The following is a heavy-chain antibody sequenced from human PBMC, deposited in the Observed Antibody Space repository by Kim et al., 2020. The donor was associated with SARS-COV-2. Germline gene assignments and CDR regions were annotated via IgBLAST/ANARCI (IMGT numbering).Heavy chain of an antibody. CDR2: IGDGGGT. D-gene: IGHD2-2*01. CDR1: GFTLSSND. J-gene: IGHJ4*02. CDR3: AARRGLCDTTSCYYVY. V-gene: IGHV3-23*01. Sequence: GGSLRLSCAASGFTLSSNDMGWVRQPPGKGLEWVSLIGDGGGTYYADSVKGRFTISRDNSKNTLYLQMNSLRGDDTAVYYCAARRGLCDTTSCYYVYWGQGTLVTVSS.